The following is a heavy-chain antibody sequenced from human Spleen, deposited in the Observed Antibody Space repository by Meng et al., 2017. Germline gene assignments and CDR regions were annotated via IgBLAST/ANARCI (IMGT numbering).Heavy chain of an antibody. Sequence: GESLKISCAASGFTVSHYYMSWVRQPPGKGLEWVSVIYSGGNTYYADSVKGRSTISRDSSKNTVFLQINSLRAEDTAVDYCARSPSDKYYLSALHLDYWGQGTLVTVSS. CDR2: IYSGGNT. V-gene: IGHV3-66*02. D-gene: IGHD3-16*01. J-gene: IGHJ4*02. CDR3: ARSPSDKYYLSALHLDY. CDR1: GFTVSHYY.